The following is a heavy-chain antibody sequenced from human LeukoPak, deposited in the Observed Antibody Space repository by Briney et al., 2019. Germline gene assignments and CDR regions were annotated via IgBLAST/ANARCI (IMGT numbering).Heavy chain of an antibody. V-gene: IGHV4-34*01. Sequence: PSETLSLTCAVYGGSFSGYYWSWIRQPPGKGLEWIGEINHSGSTNYNPSLKSRVTISVDTSKNQFSLKLSSVTAADTAVYYCARWGTEDITMIVVVITTSSYFDYWGQGTLVTVSS. CDR2: INHSGST. J-gene: IGHJ4*02. CDR1: GGSFSGYY. CDR3: ARWGTEDITMIVVVITTSSYFDY. D-gene: IGHD3-22*01.